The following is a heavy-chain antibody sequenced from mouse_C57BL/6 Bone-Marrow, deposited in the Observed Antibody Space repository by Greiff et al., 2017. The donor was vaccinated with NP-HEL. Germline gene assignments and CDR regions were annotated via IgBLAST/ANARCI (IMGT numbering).Heavy chain of an antibody. CDR1: GYTFTDYH. D-gene: IGHD4-1*01. V-gene: IGHV1-22*01. CDR2: INPNNGGT. J-gene: IGHJ3*01. Sequence: VQLKQSGPELVKPGASVKMSCKASGYTFTDYHMHWVKQSHGKSLEWIGYINPNNGGTSYNQKFKGKATLTVNKSSSTAYMELRSLTSEDSAVYYCAELGRDAYWGQGTLVTVSA. CDR3: AELGRDAY.